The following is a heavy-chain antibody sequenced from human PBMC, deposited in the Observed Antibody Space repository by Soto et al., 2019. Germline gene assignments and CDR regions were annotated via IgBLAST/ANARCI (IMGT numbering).Heavy chain of an antibody. V-gene: IGHV3-23*01. CDR2: ISGSGGST. J-gene: IGHJ6*04. Sequence: GGSLRLSCAASGFTFSSYAMSWVRQAPGKGLEWVSAISGSGGSTYYADSVKGRFTISRDNSKNTLYLQMNSLRAEDTAVYYCAAGASYSSPPYLGYYYGRDVGGKGTRATFPS. CDR1: GFTFSSYA. CDR3: AAGASYSSPPYLGYYYGRDV. D-gene: IGHD6-13*01.